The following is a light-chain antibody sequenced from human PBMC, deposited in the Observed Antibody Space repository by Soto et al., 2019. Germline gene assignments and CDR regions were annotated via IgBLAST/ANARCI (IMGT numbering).Light chain of an antibody. CDR3: QYYATPTRT. V-gene: IGKV3-20*01. CDR2: GAS. J-gene: IGKJ1*01. Sequence: EVVLTQSPGTLSLSPGERATLSCRASQSVAANFLAWYQKKPGQAPRRLIHGASARAAGIPDRFSGSGSGTDFTLTISRLEAEDFAVYYCQYYATPTRTFGQGTKVEV. CDR1: QSVAANF.